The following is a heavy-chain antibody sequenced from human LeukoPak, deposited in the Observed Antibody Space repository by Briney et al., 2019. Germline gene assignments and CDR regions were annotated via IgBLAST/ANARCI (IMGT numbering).Heavy chain of an antibody. J-gene: IGHJ4*02. CDR2: IYYSGGT. CDR1: GGSISSYY. D-gene: IGHD3-16*01. CDR3: ARCTDSGGVDY. Sequence: PSETLSLTCTVSGGSISSYYWSWIRQPPGKGLEWIGYIYYSGGTNYNPSLKSRVTISVDTSKNQLSLKLSSVTAADTAVYYCARCTDSGGVDYWGQGTLVAVSS. V-gene: IGHV4-59*01.